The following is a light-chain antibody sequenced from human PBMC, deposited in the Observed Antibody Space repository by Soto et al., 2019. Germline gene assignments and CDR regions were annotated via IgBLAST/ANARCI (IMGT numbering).Light chain of an antibody. CDR1: SRDIGNYNY. Sequence: QSALTQPASVSGSPGQSITISCTGTSRDIGNYNYVSWYQQLPGKAPKLVIYEVSNRPSGISDRFSGSKSGQTASLTISGLQTEDEADYFCAAWDDRLNDYVFGTGTKLTVL. CDR2: EVS. CDR3: AAWDDRLNDYV. V-gene: IGLV2-14*01. J-gene: IGLJ1*01.